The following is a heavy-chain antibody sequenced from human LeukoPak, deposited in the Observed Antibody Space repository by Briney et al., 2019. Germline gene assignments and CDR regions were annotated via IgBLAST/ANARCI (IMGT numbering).Heavy chain of an antibody. J-gene: IGHJ3*02. V-gene: IGHV4-39*01. CDR1: GGSLSSSSYY. Sequence: SETLSLTCSVSGGSLSSSSYYWGWIRQPPGKGLEWIGSIYYNGSTYYNPSLKSRVTISVDTSKNQFSLKLSSVTAADTAVYYCASITMVRGVQVADIWGQGTMVTVSS. CDR3: ASITMVRGVQVADI. CDR2: IYYNGST. D-gene: IGHD3-10*01.